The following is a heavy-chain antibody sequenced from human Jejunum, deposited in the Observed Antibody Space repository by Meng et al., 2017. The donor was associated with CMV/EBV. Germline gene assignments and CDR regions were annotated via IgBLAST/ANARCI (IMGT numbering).Heavy chain of an antibody. D-gene: IGHD1-26*01. J-gene: IGHJ4*02. V-gene: IGHV4-34*01. Sequence: LTCTVYGGSFSSYFWNWIRQPPGKGLEWIGEVKHGRFTSYNPSLKSRVTISADTSKNQFSLRLNSVTAADTAVYYCARGFSGAMGDYWGQGALVTVSS. CDR2: VKHGRFT. CDR1: GGSFSSYF. CDR3: ARGFSGAMGDY.